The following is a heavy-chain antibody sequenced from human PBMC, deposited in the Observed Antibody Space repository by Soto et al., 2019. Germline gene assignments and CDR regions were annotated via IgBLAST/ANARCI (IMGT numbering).Heavy chain of an antibody. D-gene: IGHD6-13*01. Sequence: GGSLRLSCAASGFTFSSYEMNWVRQAPGKGLEWVSYISSSGSTIYYADSVKGRFTISRDNAKNSLYLQMNSLRAEDTAVYYCARDAAAGPFTYWGQGTPVTVSS. CDR1: GFTFSSYE. V-gene: IGHV3-48*03. J-gene: IGHJ4*02. CDR3: ARDAAAGPFTY. CDR2: ISSSGSTI.